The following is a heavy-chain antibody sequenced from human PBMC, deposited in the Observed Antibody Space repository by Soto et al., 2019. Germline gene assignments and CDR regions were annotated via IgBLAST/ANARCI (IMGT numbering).Heavy chain of an antibody. J-gene: IGHJ6*02. CDR3: ARDPYSSGWYGPPGYDYGMDV. D-gene: IGHD6-19*01. CDR2: ISYDGSNK. V-gene: IGHV3-30-3*01. Sequence: GGSLRLSCAASGFTFSSYAMHWVRQAPGKGLEWVAVISYDGSNKYYADSVKGRFTISRDNSKNTLYLQMNSLRAEDTAVYYCARDPYSSGWYGPPGYDYGMDVWGQGTTVTVSS. CDR1: GFTFSSYA.